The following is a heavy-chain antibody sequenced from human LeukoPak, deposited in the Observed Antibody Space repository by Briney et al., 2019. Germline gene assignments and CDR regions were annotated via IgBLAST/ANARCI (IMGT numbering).Heavy chain of an antibody. CDR1: GGSISSGGYS. CDR2: IYHSGST. CDR3: ARVGCSGGSCYGMDV. D-gene: IGHD2-15*01. V-gene: IGHV4-30-2*01. Sequence: PSQTQSLTCAVSGGSISSGGYSWSWLRQPPGTGLEWIGYIYHSGSTYYNPSLKSRVTISVDRSKNQFSLKLSSVTAADTAVYYCARVGCSGGSCYGMDVWGQGTTVTVSS. J-gene: IGHJ6*02.